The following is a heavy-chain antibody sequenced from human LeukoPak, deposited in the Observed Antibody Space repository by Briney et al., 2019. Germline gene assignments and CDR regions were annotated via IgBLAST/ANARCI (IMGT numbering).Heavy chain of an antibody. Sequence: SETLSLTCAVYGGSFSGYYWSWIRQPPGKGLEWIGEINHSGSTNYNPSLKSRVTISVGTSKNQFSLKLSSVTAADTVVYSCPGGPGNVLMPLRYCSAPWGKGTRFPVSP. CDR3: PGGPGNVLMPLRYCSAP. V-gene: IGHV4-34*01. CDR1: GGSFSGYY. J-gene: IGHJ5*02. D-gene: IGHD2-2*01. CDR2: INHSGST.